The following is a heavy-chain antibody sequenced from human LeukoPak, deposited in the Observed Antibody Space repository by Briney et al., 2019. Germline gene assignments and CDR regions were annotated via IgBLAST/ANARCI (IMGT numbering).Heavy chain of an antibody. Sequence: PGGTLRLSCAASGFTFSDYYMSWIRQAPGKGLEWFSYISRSSAYTNYADSVKGRFTISRDNAKNSLYLQMNSLRAEDTAVYYCARRYCRGGACGEFDYWGQGTLVTVSS. CDR3: ARRYCRGGACGEFDY. V-gene: IGHV3-11*03. J-gene: IGHJ4*02. D-gene: IGHD2-15*01. CDR1: GFTFSDYY. CDR2: ISRSSAYT.